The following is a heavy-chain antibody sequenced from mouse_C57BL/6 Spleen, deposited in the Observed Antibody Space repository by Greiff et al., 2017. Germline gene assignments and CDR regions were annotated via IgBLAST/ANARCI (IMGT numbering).Heavy chain of an antibody. V-gene: IGHV2-2*01. J-gene: IGHJ4*01. D-gene: IGHD1-1*01. CDR3: ARPNYGYAMDY. CDR2: IWSGGST. CDR1: GFSLTSYG. Sequence: QVQLKESGPGLVQPSQSLSITCPVSGFSLTSYGVHWVRQSPGKGLEWLGVIWSGGSTDYNAAFISRLSISKDNSKSQVFFKMNSLQADDTAIYYCARPNYGYAMDYWGQGTSVTVSS.